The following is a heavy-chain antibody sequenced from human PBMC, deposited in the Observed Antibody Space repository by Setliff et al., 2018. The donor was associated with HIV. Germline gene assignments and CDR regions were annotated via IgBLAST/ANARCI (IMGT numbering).Heavy chain of an antibody. D-gene: IGHD5-18*01. CDR1: GFTFTSSA. CDR2: IVVGSGNT. CDR3: AAVRRGYSYGYSDY. J-gene: IGHJ4*02. V-gene: IGHV1-58*02. Sequence: SVKVSCKASGFTFTSSAMQWVRQARGQRLEWIGWIVVGSGNTNYAQKFQERVTITRDMSTSTAYMELSSLRSEDTAVYYCAAVRRGYSYGYSDYWGQGTLVTVSS.